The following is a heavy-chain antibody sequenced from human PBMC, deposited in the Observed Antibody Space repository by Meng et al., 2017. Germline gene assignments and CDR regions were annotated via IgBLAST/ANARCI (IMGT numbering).Heavy chain of an antibody. V-gene: IGHV6-1*01. CDR3: ARQGGIAAAGTIWFDP. CDR2: TYYRSKWYN. Sequence: SQTLSLTCAISGDSVSSNSAAWNWIRQSPSRGLEWLGRTYYRSKWYNDYAVSVKSRITINPDTSKNQFSLQLNSVTPEDTAVYYCARQGGIAAAGTIWFDPWGQGTLVTVSS. CDR1: GDSVSSNSAA. J-gene: IGHJ5*02. D-gene: IGHD6-13*01.